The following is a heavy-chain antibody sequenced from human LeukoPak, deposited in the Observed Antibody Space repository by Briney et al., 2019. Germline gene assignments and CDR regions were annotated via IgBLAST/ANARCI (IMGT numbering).Heavy chain of an antibody. CDR3: ARSYGDYALDWLDP. J-gene: IGHJ5*02. CDR1: GENFSIYF. Sequence: SETLSLTCAVYGENFSIYFYSWIRQPPGTGLEWIGEINHGGSTSYNPSLKSRVTISVDTSKNQFSLKLSSVTAADTAVYYCARSYGDYALDWLDPWGQGTLVTVSS. D-gene: IGHD4-17*01. V-gene: IGHV4-34*01. CDR2: INHGGST.